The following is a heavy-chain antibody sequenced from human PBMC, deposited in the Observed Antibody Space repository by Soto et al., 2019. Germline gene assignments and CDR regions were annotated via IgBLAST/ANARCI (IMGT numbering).Heavy chain of an antibody. D-gene: IGHD6-13*01. CDR3: TRDSSSWYVY. CDR1: GFTFGDYA. Sequence: GGSLRLSCTASGFTFGDYAISWVRQAPGKGLEWVGFIRSKAYGGTTEYAASVKGRFTISRDDSKSIAYLQMNSLKTEDTAVYYCTRDSSSWYVYWGQGTLVTVSS. V-gene: IGHV3-49*04. CDR2: IRSKAYGGTT. J-gene: IGHJ4*02.